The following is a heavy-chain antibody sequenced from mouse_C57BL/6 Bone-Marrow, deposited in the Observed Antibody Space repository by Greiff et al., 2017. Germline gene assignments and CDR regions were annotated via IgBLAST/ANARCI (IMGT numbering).Heavy chain of an antibody. CDR3: ARGSHDY. Sequence: QVQLQQPGAELVRPGTSVKLSCKASGYTFTSYWMHWVKQRPGQGLEWIGVIDPSDSYTNYNQKFKGKATLTVDTSSSTAYMQLSSLTSEDSAVYYCARGSHDYWGQGTTLTVSS. V-gene: IGHV1-59*01. CDR1: GYTFTSYW. CDR2: IDPSDSYT. J-gene: IGHJ2*01.